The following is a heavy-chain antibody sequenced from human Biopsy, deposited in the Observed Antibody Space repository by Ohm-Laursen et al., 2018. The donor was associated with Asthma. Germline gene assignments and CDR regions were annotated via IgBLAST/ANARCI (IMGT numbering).Heavy chain of an antibody. D-gene: IGHD2-2*01. CDR2: INSVFGTT. J-gene: IGHJ4*02. Sequence: SSVKVSCKSLGATFNTYVIGWVRQDPGQGLGWMGGINSVFGTTTYPQKFQDRVTITADDSTSTVYMELSSLRSEDTAVYYCARKAGSCISRTCYSLDFWGQGTLVTVSS. CDR3: ARKAGSCISRTCYSLDF. V-gene: IGHV1-69*01. CDR1: GATFNTYV.